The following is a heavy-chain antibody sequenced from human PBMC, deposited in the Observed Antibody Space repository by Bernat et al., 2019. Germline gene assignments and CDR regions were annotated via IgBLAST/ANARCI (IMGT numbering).Heavy chain of an antibody. CDR2: ISSSSYT. CDR3: ARGVGGGGATMDV. V-gene: IGHV3-11*06. D-gene: IGHD1-26*01. J-gene: IGHJ6*02. CDR1: GFTFSDYY. Sequence: QVQLVESGGGLVKPGGSLRLSCAASGFTFSDYYMSWIRQAPGKGLEWVSYISSSSYTNYADSVKGRFTISRDNAKNSLYLQMNSLRAEDTAVCYCARGVGGGGATMDVWGQGTTVTVSS.